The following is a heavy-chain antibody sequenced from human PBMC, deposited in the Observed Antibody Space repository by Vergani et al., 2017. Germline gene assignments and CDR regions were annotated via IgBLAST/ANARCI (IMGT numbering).Heavy chain of an antibody. CDR2: FYYSGST. J-gene: IGHJ3*02. Sequence: QLQLQESGPGLVKPSETLSLTCTVSGGSISSSSYYWGWIRQPPGKGLAWIGSFYYSGSTYYNPSLKSRVTISVDTSKNQFSLKLSSVTAADTAVYYCARRIVPPVPDDAFDIWGQGTMVTVSS. V-gene: IGHV4-39*01. CDR3: ARRIVPPVPDDAFDI. D-gene: IGHD2/OR15-2a*01. CDR1: GGSISSSSYY.